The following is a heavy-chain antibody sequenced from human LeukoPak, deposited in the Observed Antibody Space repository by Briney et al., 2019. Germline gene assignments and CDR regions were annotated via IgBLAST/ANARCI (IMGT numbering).Heavy chain of an antibody. CDR1: GGSISSYY. CDR3: ARRSYGEGWPFDY. J-gene: IGHJ4*02. V-gene: IGHV4-59*01. D-gene: IGHD1-26*01. Sequence: SETLSLTCTVSGGSISSYYWSWIRQPPGKGLEWIGYIYYSGSTNYNPSLKSRVTISVDTSKNQFSLKLSSVTAADTAVYYCARRSYGEGWPFDYWGQGTLVTVSS. CDR2: IYYSGST.